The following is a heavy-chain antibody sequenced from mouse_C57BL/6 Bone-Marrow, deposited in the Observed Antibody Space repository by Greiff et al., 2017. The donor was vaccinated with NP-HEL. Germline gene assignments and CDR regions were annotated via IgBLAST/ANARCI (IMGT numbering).Heavy chain of an antibody. V-gene: IGHV1-81*01. D-gene: IGHD4-1*01. CDR3: ARSNWGGAY. CDR2: IYPRSGNT. CDR1: GYTFTSYG. J-gene: IGHJ3*01. Sequence: QVQLKQSGAELARPGASVKLSCKASGYTFTSYGISWVKQRTGQGLEWIGEIYPRSGNTYYNEKFKGKATLTADKSSSTAYMELRSLTSEDSAVYFCARSNWGGAYWGQGTLVTVSA.